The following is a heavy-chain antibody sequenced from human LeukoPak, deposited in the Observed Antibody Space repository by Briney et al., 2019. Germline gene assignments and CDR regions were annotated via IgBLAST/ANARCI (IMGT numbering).Heavy chain of an antibody. Sequence: ASVKVSCKASGYTFTGYYMHWVRQAPGQGLEWMGWINPNSGGTNYAQKLQGRVTMTTDTSTSTAYMELRSLRSDDTAVYYCARALTMYDALDIWGQGTMVTVSS. J-gene: IGHJ3*02. CDR2: INPNSGGT. V-gene: IGHV1-2*02. CDR1: GYTFTGYY. CDR3: ARALTMYDALDI. D-gene: IGHD5-24*01.